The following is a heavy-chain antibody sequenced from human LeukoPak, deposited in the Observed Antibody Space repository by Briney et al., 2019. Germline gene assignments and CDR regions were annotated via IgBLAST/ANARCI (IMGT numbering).Heavy chain of an antibody. V-gene: IGHV1-18*04. CDR3: AREEVVVVAATVGHYFDY. CDR1: GYTFTSYG. J-gene: IGHJ4*02. Sequence: ASVKVSCKASGYTFTSYGISWVRQAPGQGLEWMGWISAYNGNTNYAQKPQGRVTMTTDTSTSTAYMELSSLRSEDTAVYYCAREEVVVVAATVGHYFDYWGQGTLVTVSS. D-gene: IGHD2-15*01. CDR2: ISAYNGNT.